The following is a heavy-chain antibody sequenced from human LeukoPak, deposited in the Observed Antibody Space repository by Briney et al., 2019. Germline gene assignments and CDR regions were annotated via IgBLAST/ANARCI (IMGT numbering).Heavy chain of an antibody. CDR3: AREAGSRNKSPNYFDY. CDR1: GDSVSSNSAA. D-gene: IGHD6-19*01. V-gene: IGHV6-1*01. CDR2: TYYRSKWYN. J-gene: IGHJ4*02. Sequence: SQTLSPTCAISGDSVSSNSAAWNWIRQSPSRGLEWLGRTYYRSKWYNDYAVSVKSRITINPDTSKNQFSLQLNSVTPEDTAVYYCAREAGSRNKSPNYFDYWGQGTLVTVSS.